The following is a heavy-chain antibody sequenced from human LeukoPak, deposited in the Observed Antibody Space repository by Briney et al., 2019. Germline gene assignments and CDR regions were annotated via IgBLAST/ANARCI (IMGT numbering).Heavy chain of an antibody. D-gene: IGHD3-16*02. V-gene: IGHV4-4*07. CDR2: IYTSGST. J-gene: IGHJ3*02. Sequence: SETLSLTCTVSGGSISSYYWSWIRQPAGKGLEWIGRIYTSGSTNYNPSLKSRVTMSVDTSKNQFSLKLSSVTAADTAVYYCARHNMITFGGVIVDQGAFDIWGQGTMVTVSS. CDR3: ARHNMITFGGVIVDQGAFDI. CDR1: GGSISSYY.